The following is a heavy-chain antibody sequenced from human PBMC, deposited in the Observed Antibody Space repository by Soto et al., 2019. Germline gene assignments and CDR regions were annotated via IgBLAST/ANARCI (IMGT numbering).Heavy chain of an antibody. D-gene: IGHD4-17*01. CDR1: GFTFSDYY. CDR3: ARGPFYGDYVENGMDV. CDR2: ISSSSSYT. Sequence: QVQLVESGGGLVKPGGSLRLSCAASGFTFSDYYMSWIRQAPGKGLEWVSYISSSSSYTNYADSVKGRFTISRDNAKNSLYLQMNSRRAEDTAVYYCARGPFYGDYVENGMDVWGQGTTVTVSS. J-gene: IGHJ6*02. V-gene: IGHV3-11*05.